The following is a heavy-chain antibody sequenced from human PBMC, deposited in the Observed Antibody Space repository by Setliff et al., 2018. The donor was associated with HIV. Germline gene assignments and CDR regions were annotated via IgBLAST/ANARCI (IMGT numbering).Heavy chain of an antibody. D-gene: IGHD6-25*01. CDR3: ARSRPYNSALDY. Sequence: QLGGSLRLSCAASGFTVSSNYMSWVRQAPGKGLEWVSTIYSDGSTYHRDSVKGRFTLSRDNSKNTVYLQVGSLRPDDTAMYYCARSRPYNSALDYWGQGTLVTVSS. CDR2: IYSDGST. CDR1: GFTVSSNY. V-gene: IGHV3-66*02. J-gene: IGHJ4*02.